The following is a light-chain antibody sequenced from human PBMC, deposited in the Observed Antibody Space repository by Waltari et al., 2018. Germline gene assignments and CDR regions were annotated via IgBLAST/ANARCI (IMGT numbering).Light chain of an antibody. CDR2: DAS. CDR1: HDISNY. Sequence: DIQMTQSPSSLSASVGDRVTITCQASHDISNYLNWDQQKPGKAPKLLIYDASNLETGVSSRFSGSESGTDFTVTISSLQPEDIASYYCQQYDNLPITFGQGTRLESK. CDR3: QQYDNLPIT. J-gene: IGKJ5*01. V-gene: IGKV1-33*01.